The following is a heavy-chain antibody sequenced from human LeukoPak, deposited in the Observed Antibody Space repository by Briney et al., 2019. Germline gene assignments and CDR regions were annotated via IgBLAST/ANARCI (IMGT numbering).Heavy chain of an antibody. CDR3: AREQGGSGWSGFDY. Sequence: PGGSLRLSCAPSIGFTLRNYAIHWVRQAPGKGREWVAVISIDGSRQHYADFLVGRFTISRDNSKNTVSLQMSSLRTEDTAVYFCAREQGGSGWSGFDYGGQGTLVTVSS. D-gene: IGHD6-19*01. CDR2: ISIDGSRQ. J-gene: IGHJ4*02. V-gene: IGHV3-30*15. CDR1: GFTLRNYA.